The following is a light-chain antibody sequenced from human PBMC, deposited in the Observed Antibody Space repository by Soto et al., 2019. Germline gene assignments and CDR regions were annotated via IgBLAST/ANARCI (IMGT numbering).Light chain of an antibody. V-gene: IGKV1-39*01. Sequence: NQMAQSPFSQACSFRCWLNHYLRASQSISSYLNWYQQKPGEAPKLLIYAASSLQSGVPSRFSGSGSGTDFTLTISSLQPEDFATYYCQQSYSTPRTFGQGTKVDI. J-gene: IGKJ1*01. CDR2: AAS. CDR3: QQSYSTPRT. CDR1: QSISSY.